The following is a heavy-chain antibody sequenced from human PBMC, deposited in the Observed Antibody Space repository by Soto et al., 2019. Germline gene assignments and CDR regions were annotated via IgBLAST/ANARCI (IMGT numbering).Heavy chain of an antibody. Sequence: SETLSLTCAVSGGSFTSNNWWTWVRQPPGQGLEWIGKIYRTGSTNYNPSLKSRVTISLDKSENQFSLKLTALTAADTAVYYCASRDPGTSVDDWGQGTLVTVSS. CDR2: IYRTGST. J-gene: IGHJ4*02. V-gene: IGHV4-4*02. CDR3: ASRDPGTSVDD. D-gene: IGHD1-7*01. CDR1: GGSFTSNNW.